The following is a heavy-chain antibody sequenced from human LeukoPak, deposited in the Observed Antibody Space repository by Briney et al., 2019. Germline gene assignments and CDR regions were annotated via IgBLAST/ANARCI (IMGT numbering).Heavy chain of an antibody. CDR3: ARDIVEDLGAFDI. CDR2: INTDGTNT. CDR1: GFSFRSYW. Sequence: GGSLRLSCAASGFSFRSYWMHWVRQAPGKGLVWVSRINTDGTNTGYADSVKGRFTISRDNAKNSLYLQMNSLRAEDTAVYYCARDIVEDLGAFDIWGQGTMVTVSS. V-gene: IGHV3-74*01. J-gene: IGHJ3*02. D-gene: IGHD2-15*01.